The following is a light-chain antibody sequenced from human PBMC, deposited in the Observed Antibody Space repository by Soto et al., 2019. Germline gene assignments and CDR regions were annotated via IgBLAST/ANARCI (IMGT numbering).Light chain of an antibody. CDR2: GAS. CDR1: QSVSSSY. V-gene: IGKV3-20*01. J-gene: IGKJ2*01. CDR3: QQYGNPPPNA. Sequence: EIVLTQSPGTLSLSPGERATLSCSASQSVSSSYLAWYQQKPGLAPRVLIHGASSRATGIPDRVSGSGSGRDFTLTISRLEPEDFAVYFCQQYGNPPPNAFGQGTKVEIK.